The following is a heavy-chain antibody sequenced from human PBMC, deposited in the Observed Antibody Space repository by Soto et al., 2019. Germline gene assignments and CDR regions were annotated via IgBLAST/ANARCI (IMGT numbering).Heavy chain of an antibody. CDR3: APGLAVPGNIYDGVGAPHFDH. CDR2: INVYKGNT. Sequence: ASVKVSCKASGYTFTNFGVSWVRQAPGQGREWMGRINVYKGNTDYAQRFQGRVTMTTDTSTNTAYMALRSRRSDDKAVYYCAPGLAVPGNIYDGVGAPHFDHSGTGNLVTVS. CDR1: GYTFTNFG. D-gene: IGHD3-16*01. V-gene: IGHV1-18*04. J-gene: IGHJ4*02.